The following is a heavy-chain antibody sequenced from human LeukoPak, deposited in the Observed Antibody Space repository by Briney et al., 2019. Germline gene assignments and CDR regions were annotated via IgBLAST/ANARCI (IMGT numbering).Heavy chain of an antibody. J-gene: IGHJ6*03. CDR3: ASGDYGGYYYYYMDV. Sequence: SETLSLTCTVSGGSISSSSYYWGWIRQPPGTGLEWIGSIYYSGSTYYNPSLKSRVTISVDTSKNQFSLKLSSVTAADTAVYYCASGDYGGYYYYYMDVWGKGTTVTVSS. V-gene: IGHV4-39*01. D-gene: IGHD4-23*01. CDR2: IYYSGST. CDR1: GGSISSSSYY.